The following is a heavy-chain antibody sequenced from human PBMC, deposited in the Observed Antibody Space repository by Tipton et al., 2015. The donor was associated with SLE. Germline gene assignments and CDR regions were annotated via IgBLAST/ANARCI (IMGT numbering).Heavy chain of an antibody. D-gene: IGHD3-22*01. J-gene: IGHJ4*02. V-gene: IGHV4-61*08. CDR3: ARDEYRYDATGYHLLGHFDF. Sequence: TLSLTCIVSGDSISSSGYYWTWIRQPPGKGLEWIGYIFHSGSTNYSPSLKSRVSISADTSKNQFSLKLRSVTAADTAVYYCARDEYRYDATGYHLLGHFDFWGQGTLVTVSS. CDR2: IFHSGST. CDR1: GDSISSSGYY.